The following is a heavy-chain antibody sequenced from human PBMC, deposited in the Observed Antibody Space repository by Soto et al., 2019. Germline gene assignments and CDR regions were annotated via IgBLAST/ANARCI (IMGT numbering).Heavy chain of an antibody. CDR3: ARALIAAAGIGLDP. D-gene: IGHD6-13*01. Sequence: ASVKVSCKASGYTFTGYYMHWVRQAPGQGLEWMGWINPNSGGTNYAQKFQGWATMTRDTSISTAYMELSRLRSDDTAVYYCARALIAAAGIGLDPWGQGTLVTVSS. J-gene: IGHJ5*02. V-gene: IGHV1-2*04. CDR2: INPNSGGT. CDR1: GYTFTGYY.